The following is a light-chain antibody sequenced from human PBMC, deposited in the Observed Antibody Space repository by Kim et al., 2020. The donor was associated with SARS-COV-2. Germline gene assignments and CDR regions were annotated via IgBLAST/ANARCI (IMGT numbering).Light chain of an antibody. Sequence: VLPQSPGTLSLSPGERATLSCRASQSVSSSYLAWYQQKPGQAPRLLIYGASSRATGIPDRFSGSGSGTDFTLTISRLEPEDFAVYYCQQYGSSPLTFGGGTKVDFK. CDR1: QSVSSSY. CDR3: QQYGSSPLT. CDR2: GAS. V-gene: IGKV3-20*01. J-gene: IGKJ4*01.